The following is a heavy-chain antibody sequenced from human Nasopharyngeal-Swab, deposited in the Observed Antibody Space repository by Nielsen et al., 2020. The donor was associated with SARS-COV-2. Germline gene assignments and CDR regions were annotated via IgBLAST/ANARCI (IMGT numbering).Heavy chain of an antibody. CDR3: ASYTTVTTRYDY. D-gene: IGHD4-17*01. Sequence: ASVKVSCKASGYTFTSYGISWVRQAPGQGLEWMGWISAYNGNTNYAQKFQGRVTITADKSTSTAYMELSSLRSEDTAVYYCASYTTVTTRYDYWGQGTLVTVSS. CDR1: GYTFTSYG. J-gene: IGHJ4*02. V-gene: IGHV1-18*01. CDR2: ISAYNGNT.